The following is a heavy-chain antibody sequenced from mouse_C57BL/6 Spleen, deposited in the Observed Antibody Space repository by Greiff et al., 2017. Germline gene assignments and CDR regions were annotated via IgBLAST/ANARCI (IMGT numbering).Heavy chain of an antibody. CDR2: ISSGSSTI. CDR3: ASRNAYYSNYGAMDY. D-gene: IGHD2-5*01. V-gene: IGHV5-17*01. Sequence: EVQLVESGGGLVKPGGSLKLSCAASGFTFSDYGMHWVRQAPEKGLEWVAYISSGSSTIYYADTVKGRFTISRDNAKNTLFLQMTSLRSEDTAMYYGASRNAYYSNYGAMDYWGQGTSVTVSS. J-gene: IGHJ4*01. CDR1: GFTFSDYG.